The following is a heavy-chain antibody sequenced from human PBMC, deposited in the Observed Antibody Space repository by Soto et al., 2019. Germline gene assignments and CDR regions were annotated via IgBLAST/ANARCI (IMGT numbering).Heavy chain of an antibody. CDR1: GDSISAYS. Sequence: SETLSLTCTGSGDSISAYSWSWGRQPPGKGLEWIGNIHYNGNTKYNPSLKSRVSMSVDTSKNQFSLRLISVTAADTAKYFCAREGNLGRWLQPLDFWAQGTLVTVSS. J-gene: IGHJ4*02. V-gene: IGHV4-59*01. D-gene: IGHD5-12*01. CDR2: IHYNGNT. CDR3: AREGNLGRWLQPLDF.